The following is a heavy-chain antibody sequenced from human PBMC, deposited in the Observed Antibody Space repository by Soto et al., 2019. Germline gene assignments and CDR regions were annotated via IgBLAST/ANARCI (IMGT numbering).Heavy chain of an antibody. Sequence: XXSLSLSFAASEFTFRRYAMRWVRQAPGKGLEWVSAISGSGGSTYYADSVKGRFTISRDNSKNTLYLQMNSLRAEDTAVYYCAKDLEQFYYYYMDVWGKGTTVTVSS. J-gene: IGHJ6*03. CDR3: AKDLEQFYYYYMDV. CDR2: ISGSGGST. CDR1: EFTFRRYA. D-gene: IGHD6-19*01. V-gene: IGHV3-23*01.